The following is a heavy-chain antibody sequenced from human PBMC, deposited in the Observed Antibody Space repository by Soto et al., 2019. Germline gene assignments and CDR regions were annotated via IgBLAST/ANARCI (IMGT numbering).Heavy chain of an antibody. V-gene: IGHV3-21*06. J-gene: IGHJ5*02. Sequence: GGSLRLSCAASGFTYTRYSMNWVRQAPGKGLEWVSSISSTTNYIYYGDSMKGRFAISRDNAKNSLYLEMNSLRAEDTAVYYCARESEDLTSNFDPWGQGTLVTVSS. CDR1: GFTYTRYS. D-gene: IGHD1-7*01. CDR2: ISSTTNYI. CDR3: ARESEDLTSNFDP.